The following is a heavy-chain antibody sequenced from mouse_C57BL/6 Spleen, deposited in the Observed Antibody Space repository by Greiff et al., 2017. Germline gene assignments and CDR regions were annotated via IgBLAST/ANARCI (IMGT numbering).Heavy chain of an antibody. CDR3: ARDGKTPFDY. D-gene: IGHD2-1*01. CDR2: IYPGDGDT. Sequence: VQLQQPGAELVKPGASVKISCKASGYAFSSYWMNWVKQRPGKGLEWIGQIYPGDGDTNYNGKFKGKATLTADKSSNTAYLQLISLTSEDSSVYFCARDGKTPFDYWGQGTTLTVAS. J-gene: IGHJ2*01. V-gene: IGHV1-80*01. CDR1: GYAFSSYW.